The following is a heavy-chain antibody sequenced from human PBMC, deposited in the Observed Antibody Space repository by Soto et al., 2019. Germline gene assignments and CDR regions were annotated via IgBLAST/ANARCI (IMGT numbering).Heavy chain of an antibody. Sequence: QVQLVESGGDVVQPGRSLRLSCAASGFTFSGYGMHWVRQAPGKGLEWVAAVSSDETYKFYTDSVKGRFTISRDNSKSTPYLQMNSLRTEDTVVYYSAKKAEAIPGSWHMHHWGHGTLVFVSS. CDR2: VSSDETYK. CDR3: AKKAEAIPGSWHMHH. CDR1: GFTFSGYG. J-gene: IGHJ1*01. V-gene: IGHV3-30*18. D-gene: IGHD3-10*01.